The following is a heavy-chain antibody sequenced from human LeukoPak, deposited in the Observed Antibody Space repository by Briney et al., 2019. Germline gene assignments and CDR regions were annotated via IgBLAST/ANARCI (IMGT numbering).Heavy chain of an antibody. J-gene: IGHJ4*02. CDR1: GFTFSSYS. V-gene: IGHV3-21*01. Sequence: GGSLGLSCAASGFTFSSYSMNWVRQAPGKGLEWVSSISSSISYIYYADSVKGRFTISRDNAKNSLYLQMNSLRAEDTAVYYCARSGGSFYDYWGQGTLVTVSS. CDR3: ARSGGSFYDY. D-gene: IGHD2-15*01. CDR2: ISSSISYI.